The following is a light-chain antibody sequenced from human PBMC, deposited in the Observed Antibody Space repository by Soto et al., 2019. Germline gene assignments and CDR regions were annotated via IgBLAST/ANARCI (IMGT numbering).Light chain of an antibody. CDR3: CSYAGSYTEV. J-gene: IGLJ1*01. Sequence: QSALTQPRSVSGSPGQSVTISCTGTSSDVGGYNYVSWYQQHPGKAPKLMIYDVSKRPSGVPDRFSGSKSGNTASLTISGLPAEDEADYYCCSYAGSYTEVFGTGTQLTVL. V-gene: IGLV2-11*01. CDR1: SSDVGGYNY. CDR2: DVS.